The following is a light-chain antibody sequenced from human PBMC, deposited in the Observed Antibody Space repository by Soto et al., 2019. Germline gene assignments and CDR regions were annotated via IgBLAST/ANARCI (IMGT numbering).Light chain of an antibody. CDR2: GNS. J-gene: IGLJ1*01. V-gene: IGLV1-40*01. CDR1: SSNIGAGYD. CDR3: QSYDGSRTDHV. Sequence: QSVLTQPPSVTGAPGQRVTISRTGSSSNIGAGYDVHWYQQLPGTAPKLLIYGNSNRPSGVPDRFSGSKSGTSASLAITGLQAEDEADYYCQSYDGSRTDHVFGPGTKVTVL.